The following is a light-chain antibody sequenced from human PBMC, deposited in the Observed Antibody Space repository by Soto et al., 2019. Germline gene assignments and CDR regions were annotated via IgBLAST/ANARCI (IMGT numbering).Light chain of an antibody. Sequence: QSVLTQPASVSGSPGQSITISCTGTSSDVGSHNLVSWYQQHPGQAPKLMIDEVSKRHLGVSNRVSASKSGNTASLSSSGLEAEDEADYYCCSYGGSRAVFGGGTQLTVL. CDR3: CSYGGSRAV. V-gene: IGLV2-23*02. CDR2: EVS. J-gene: IGLJ7*01. CDR1: SSDVGSHNL.